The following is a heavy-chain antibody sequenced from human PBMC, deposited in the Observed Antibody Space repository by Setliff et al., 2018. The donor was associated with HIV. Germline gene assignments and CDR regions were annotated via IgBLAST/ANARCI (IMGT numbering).Heavy chain of an antibody. V-gene: IGHV4-38-2*02. D-gene: IGHD3-10*01. CDR1: GYSISSGYY. CDR3: ARPGSSSYYYAMDV. Sequence: PSETLSLTCTVSGYSISSGYYWGFIRQPPGKGLEWIGSIFHSGTTYYNPSLKSRVTMSVDTSENQFSLKLRSVTAAETAVYYCARPGSSSYYYAMDVWGLGTTVTVSS. J-gene: IGHJ6*02. CDR2: IFHSGTT.